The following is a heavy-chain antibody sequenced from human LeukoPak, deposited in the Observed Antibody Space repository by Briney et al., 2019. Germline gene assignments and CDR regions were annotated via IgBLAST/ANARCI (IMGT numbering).Heavy chain of an antibody. Sequence: PGGSLRLSCAASGFTFSSYGKHWVRQAPGKGLEWVAVISYDGSNKYYADSVKGRFTISRDNSKNTLYLQMNSLRAEDTAVYYCAKDPFDPLWFGELLSPYYYYYGMDVWGQGTTVTVSS. D-gene: IGHD3-10*01. J-gene: IGHJ6*02. CDR3: AKDPFDPLWFGELLSPYYYYYGMDV. CDR1: GFTFSSYG. CDR2: ISYDGSNK. V-gene: IGHV3-30*18.